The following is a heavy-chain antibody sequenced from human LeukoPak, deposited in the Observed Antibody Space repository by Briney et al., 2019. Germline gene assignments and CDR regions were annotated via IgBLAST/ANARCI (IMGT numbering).Heavy chain of an antibody. CDR2: INLSSGGT. Sequence: ASVKVSCKASGFTFTAFYMHWVRQAPGQGLEWMAWINLSSGGTNYAQKFRGRVTMTRDSSISTAYVELTSLRSDDTAIYYCVTSTGYFNTWGAFDIWGQGTMVTVSS. D-gene: IGHD2-15*01. CDR3: VTSTGYFNTWGAFDI. J-gene: IGHJ3*02. V-gene: IGHV1-2*02. CDR1: GFTFTAFY.